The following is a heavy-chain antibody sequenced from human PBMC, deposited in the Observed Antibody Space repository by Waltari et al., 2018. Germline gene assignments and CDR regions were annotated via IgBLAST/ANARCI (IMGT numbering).Heavy chain of an antibody. V-gene: IGHV4-38-2*02. J-gene: IGHJ5*02. D-gene: IGHD4-17*01. Sequence: QVQLQESGPGLVKPSETLSLTCAVSGYSISSGYSWGWTRQPPGKGLEWIGSIYHSGSTYYNPSLKSRVTISVDTSKNQFSLKLSSVTAADTAVYYCARDAYGDYILDFDPWGQGTLVTVSS. CDR3: ARDAYGDYILDFDP. CDR1: GYSISSGYS. CDR2: IYHSGST.